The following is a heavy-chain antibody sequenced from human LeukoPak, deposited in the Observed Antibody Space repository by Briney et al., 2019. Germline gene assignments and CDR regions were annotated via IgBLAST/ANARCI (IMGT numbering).Heavy chain of an antibody. Sequence: PSETLSLTCTVAGDSITSYCWSWVRQPPGKGLEWIGPMCFSGSTNVNLSLKSRVTISIDSSKTQSSLRLSSVSAADTAVYYCARRVVEAAVITERNRLEPSGQGNLVTVSS. CDR2: MCFSGST. D-gene: IGHD6-13*01. J-gene: IGHJ5*02. CDR1: GDSITSYC. CDR3: ARRVVEAAVITERNRLEP. V-gene: IGHV4-59*08.